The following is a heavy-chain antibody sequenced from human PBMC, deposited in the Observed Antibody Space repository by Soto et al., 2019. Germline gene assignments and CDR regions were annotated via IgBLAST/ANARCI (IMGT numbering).Heavy chain of an antibody. CDR2: ISSNGGNT. D-gene: IGHD1-1*01. V-gene: IGHV3-64D*06. CDR3: VKDFQGYAHDY. CDR1: GFTFSSYE. J-gene: IGHJ4*02. Sequence: PGGSLRLSCSASGFTFSSYEMHWVRQAPGKGLEYVSAISSNGGNTYYVDSVKGRFTISRDNSKNTLYLQMSSLRAEDTAVYYCVKDFQGYAHDYWGQGTLVTVSS.